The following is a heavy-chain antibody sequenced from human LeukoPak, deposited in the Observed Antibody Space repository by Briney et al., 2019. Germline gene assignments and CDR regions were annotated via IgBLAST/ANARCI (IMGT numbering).Heavy chain of an antibody. Sequence: GASVKVSCKASGYTFTGYYIHWVRQAPGQGLAWMGWINPNSGGTNYAQKFQGRVTMTRYTSISTAYMELSRLRSYDTAVYYCARDLGYNWNDGGFDYWGQGTLVTVSS. V-gene: IGHV1-2*02. CDR3: ARDLGYNWNDGGFDY. CDR2: INPNSGGT. D-gene: IGHD1-1*01. J-gene: IGHJ4*02. CDR1: GYTFTGYY.